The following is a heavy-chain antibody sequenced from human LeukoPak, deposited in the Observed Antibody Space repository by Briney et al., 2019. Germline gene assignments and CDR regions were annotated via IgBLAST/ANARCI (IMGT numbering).Heavy chain of an antibody. CDR1: GYRFTSYW. CDR3: AKFSEFSSSSEVGFDY. V-gene: IGHV5-51*01. J-gene: IGHJ4*02. CDR2: IYPGDSDT. Sequence: GESLKISCKGSGYRFTSYWIGWVRQMPGKGLEWMGIIYPGDSDTRYSPSFQGQVTMSADKSISTAYLQWSSLKASDTAMYYCAKFSEFSSSSEVGFDYWGQGTLVTVSS. D-gene: IGHD2/OR15-2a*01.